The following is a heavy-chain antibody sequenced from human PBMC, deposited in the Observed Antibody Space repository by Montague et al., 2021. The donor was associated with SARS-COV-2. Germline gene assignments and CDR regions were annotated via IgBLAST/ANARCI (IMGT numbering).Heavy chain of an antibody. CDR3: ARAQLIRGVPAFDM. CDR2: ISSGSGAI. J-gene: IGHJ3*02. Sequence: SLRLSCAASGFTFSTYNMNWVRQIPGKGLEWLSYISSGSGAIFYADAVKGRFTVSRDNAKNSLFLQMNSLRAEDTAVYYCARAQLIRGVPAFDMWGQGTMVTVSS. D-gene: IGHD3-10*01. CDR1: GFTFSTYN. V-gene: IGHV3-48*04.